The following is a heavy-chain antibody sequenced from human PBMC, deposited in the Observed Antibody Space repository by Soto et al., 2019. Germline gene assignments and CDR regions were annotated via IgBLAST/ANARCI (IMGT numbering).Heavy chain of an antibody. D-gene: IGHD6-13*01. CDR2: TYYRSKWYN. V-gene: IGHV6-1*01. Sequence: PSQTLSLTCAISGDTVSSNSATWNWIRQSPSRGLEWLGRTYYRSKWYNDFAASMTSRITITPDTSKNQFSLHLNSVTPDDTGIYYCARALSSNTWFTRPYDYWGQGALVTVSS. J-gene: IGHJ4*02. CDR3: ARALSSNTWFTRPYDY. CDR1: GDTVSSNSAT.